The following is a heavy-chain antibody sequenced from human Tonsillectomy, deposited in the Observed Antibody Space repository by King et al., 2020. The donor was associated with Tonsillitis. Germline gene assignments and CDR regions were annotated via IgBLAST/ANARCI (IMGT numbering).Heavy chain of an antibody. V-gene: IGHV3-43*01. D-gene: IGHD4-23*01. Sequence: DVQLVESGGVVVQPGGSLRLSCAASGFIFDDYIIHWVRQAPGKGLEWVSLITWDGGSTYYADSVKGRFTISRDNSKNSLYLQMNSLRTEDSALYYCAKDRGLDYGGNHYSMDVWGQGTTVTVSS. CDR2: ITWDGGST. CDR1: GFIFDDYI. J-gene: IGHJ6*02. CDR3: AKDRGLDYGGNHYSMDV.